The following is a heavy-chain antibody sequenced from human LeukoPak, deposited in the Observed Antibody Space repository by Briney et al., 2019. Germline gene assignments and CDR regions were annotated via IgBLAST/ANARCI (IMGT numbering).Heavy chain of an antibody. D-gene: IGHD4-11*01. V-gene: IGHV6-1*01. J-gene: IGHJ5*02. CDR2: YRSKWYN. Sequence: SHTLSLTCPISGDSVSSNSAAWNWIRQSPSYRSKWYNDYAVSVKSRITINPDTSKNQFSLQLNSVTPEDTAVYYCARVTPDQRCDPWGQGTLVTVSS. CDR1: GDSVSSNSAA. CDR3: ARVTPDQRCDP.